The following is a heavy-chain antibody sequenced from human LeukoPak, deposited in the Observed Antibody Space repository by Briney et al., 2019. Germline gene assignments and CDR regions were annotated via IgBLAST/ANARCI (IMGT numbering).Heavy chain of an antibody. D-gene: IGHD6-6*01. CDR2: ISACNGNA. CDR1: GYTFTSYG. Sequence: ASVKVSCKASGYTFTSYGISWVRQAPGQGLEWMGWISACNGNANYAQKLQGRVTMTTDTSTSTAYMELRSLRSDDTAVYYCARGPQAAQLGHYYYGMDVWGQGTTVTVSS. V-gene: IGHV1-18*01. CDR3: ARGPQAAQLGHYYYGMDV. J-gene: IGHJ6*02.